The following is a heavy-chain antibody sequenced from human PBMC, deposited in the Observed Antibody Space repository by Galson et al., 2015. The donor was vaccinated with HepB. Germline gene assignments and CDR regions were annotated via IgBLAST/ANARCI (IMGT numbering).Heavy chain of an antibody. D-gene: IGHD6-19*01. V-gene: IGHV1-18*04. CDR3: ARILVVQWLVLVGDFDY. J-gene: IGHJ4*02. Sequence: SCKASGYTFTSYGISWVRQAPGQGLEWMGWISAYNGNTNYAQKLQGRVTMTTDTSTSTAYMELRSLRSDDTAVYYCARILVVQWLVLVGDFDYWGRGTLVTVSS. CDR2: ISAYNGNT. CDR1: GYTFTSYG.